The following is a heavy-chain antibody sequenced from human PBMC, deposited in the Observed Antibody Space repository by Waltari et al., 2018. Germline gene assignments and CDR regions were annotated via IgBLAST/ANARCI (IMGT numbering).Heavy chain of an antibody. CDR3: ARLSTSSIAARRGYYYYGMDV. J-gene: IGHJ6*02. CDR1: GGSFCGSY. CDR2: INHSGST. Sequence: VPLQQWGAGLLKPSETLSLTCAVYGGSFCGSYLSWIRQPPAKGLEWIGEINHSGSTNYNPSLKSRVTISVDTSKNQFSLKLSSVTAADTAVYYCARLSTSSIAARRGYYYYGMDVWGQGTTVTVSS. D-gene: IGHD6-6*01. V-gene: IGHV4-34*01.